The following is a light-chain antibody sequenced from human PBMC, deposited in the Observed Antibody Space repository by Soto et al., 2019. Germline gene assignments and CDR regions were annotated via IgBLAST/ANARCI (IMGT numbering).Light chain of an antibody. CDR2: GIS. J-gene: IGKJ1*01. Sequence: IVLTQSPGTLSLSPGERATLFCRASQSVTSNYFAWYQQKPGQAPRLLIYGISDRATGIPDRFSGSGSGTDFTLTISRLEPEDFAVSYCEQYGSSPRTFGQGTKVEIK. V-gene: IGKV3-20*01. CDR1: QSVTSNY. CDR3: EQYGSSPRT.